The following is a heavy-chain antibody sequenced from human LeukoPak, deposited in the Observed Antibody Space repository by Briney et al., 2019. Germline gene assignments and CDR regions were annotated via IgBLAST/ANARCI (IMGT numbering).Heavy chain of an antibody. CDR3: ARGQSGYSSSWHDY. D-gene: IGHD6-13*01. J-gene: IGHJ4*02. CDR2: INSDGSST. V-gene: IGHV3-74*01. CDR1: GFTLSTTW. Sequence: GGSLRLSCTASGFTLSTTWMHWVRQVPRKGLLWGSRINSDGSSTYYADSVKGRLTISRDDAKNILYLQMNSLRAEDTAVYYCARGQSGYSSSWHDYWGQGTLVTVSS.